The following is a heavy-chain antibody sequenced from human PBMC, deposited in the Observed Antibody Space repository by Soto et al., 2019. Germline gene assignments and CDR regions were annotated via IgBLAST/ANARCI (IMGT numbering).Heavy chain of an antibody. D-gene: IGHD6-19*01. CDR3: ARTSGSYYFDY. CDR2: INPGNLNT. CDR1: GYTFTSYA. J-gene: IGHJ4*02. V-gene: IGHV1-3*01. Sequence: ASVKVSCKASGYTFTSYAMHWVRQAPGQRLEWMGWINPGNLNTKYSQKLQGRVTITRDTSATTAYMELSSLRSEDTAVYYCARTSGSYYFDYWGQGALVTVSS.